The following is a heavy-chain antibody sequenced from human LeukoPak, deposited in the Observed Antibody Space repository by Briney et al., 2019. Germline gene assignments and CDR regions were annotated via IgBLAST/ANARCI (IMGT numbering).Heavy chain of an antibody. CDR1: GGSISSGGYY. D-gene: IGHD4-17*01. V-gene: IGHV4-31*03. CDR3: ARDVTDGDYYYYGMDV. CDR2: IYYSGST. J-gene: IGHJ6*02. Sequence: SETLSLTCTVSGGSISSGGYYWSWIRQHPGKGLEWIGHIYYSGSTYYNPSLKSRVTISVDTSKNQFSLKLSSVTAADTAVYYCARDVTDGDYYYYGMDVWGQGTTVTVSS.